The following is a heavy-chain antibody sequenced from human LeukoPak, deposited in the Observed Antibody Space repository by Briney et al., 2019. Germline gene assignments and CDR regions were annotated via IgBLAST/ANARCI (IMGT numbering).Heavy chain of an antibody. J-gene: IGHJ4*02. Sequence: PGGSLRLSCAASGFTFSDHYMDWVRQAPGKGLEWVGRTRNKANSYTTEYAASVEGRFTISRDDSENSLSLQMNSLRAEDTAVYYCARDASLNFWSAYSYFDYWGQGTLVTVSS. CDR3: ARDASLNFWSAYSYFDY. CDR2: TRNKANSYTT. V-gene: IGHV3-72*01. D-gene: IGHD3-3*01. CDR1: GFTFSDHY.